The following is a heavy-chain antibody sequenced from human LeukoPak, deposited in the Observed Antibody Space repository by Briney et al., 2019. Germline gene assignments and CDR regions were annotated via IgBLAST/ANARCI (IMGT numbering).Heavy chain of an antibody. D-gene: IGHD6-13*01. CDR2: ISWNSGSI. J-gene: IGHJ5*02. CDR3: AKDMQIAAAGSDNWFDP. CDR1: GFTFDDYA. V-gene: IGHV3-9*01. Sequence: PGGSLRLPCAASGFTFDDYAMHWVRQAPGKGLEWVSGISWNSGSIGYADSVKGRFTISRDNAKNSLYLQMNGLRAEDTALYYCAKDMQIAAAGSDNWFDPWGQGTLVTVSS.